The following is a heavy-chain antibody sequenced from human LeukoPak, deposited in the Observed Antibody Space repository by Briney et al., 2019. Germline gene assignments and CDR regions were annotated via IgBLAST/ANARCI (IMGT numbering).Heavy chain of an antibody. D-gene: IGHD1-26*01. Sequence: ASVKVSCKASGYTFTSYYMHGVRQAPGQGLEWMGIINPSGGSTSYAQKFQGRVTMTRDTSTSTVYMELSSLRSEDTAVYYCARAGGSYFWFDPWGQGTLVTVSS. CDR1: GYTFTSYY. V-gene: IGHV1-46*01. J-gene: IGHJ5*02. CDR2: INPSGGST. CDR3: ARAGGSYFWFDP.